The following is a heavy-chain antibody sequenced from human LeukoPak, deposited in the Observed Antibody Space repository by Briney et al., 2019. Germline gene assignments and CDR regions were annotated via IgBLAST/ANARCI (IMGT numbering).Heavy chain of an antibody. V-gene: IGHV3-48*01. CDR2: ISGGGGTI. CDR3: ARNQEIDYYDSSGFYWGVEY. CDR1: GFTFSTYS. Sequence: GGSLRLSCAASGFTFSTYSMNWVRQAPGKGLEWVAYISGGGGTIYYADSVKGRFTISRDNAKNSLYLQMDSLRAEDTAVYYCARNQEIDYYDSSGFYWGVEYWGQGTLVTVSS. D-gene: IGHD3-22*01. J-gene: IGHJ4*02.